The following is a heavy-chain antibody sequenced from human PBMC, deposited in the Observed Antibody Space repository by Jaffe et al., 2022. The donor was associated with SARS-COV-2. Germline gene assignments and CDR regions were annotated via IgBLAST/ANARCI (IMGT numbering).Heavy chain of an antibody. CDR1: GGSLNDYY. CDR3: ARRMQRILGDFDY. D-gene: IGHD1-26*01. CDR2: VNYGGAT. Sequence: QVQLQQWGAGVLKPSETLSLTCGVYGGSLNDYYWGWIRHSPGKGLEWIGEVNYGGATNYNPSLLSRVTVSVDRSKNQFSLKVISVTAADTAVYYCARRMQRILGDFDYWGQGTQVTVSS. J-gene: IGHJ4*02. V-gene: IGHV4-34*01.